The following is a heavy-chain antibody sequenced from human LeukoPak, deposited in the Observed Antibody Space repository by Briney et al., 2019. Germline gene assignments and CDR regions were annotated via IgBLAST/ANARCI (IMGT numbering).Heavy chain of an antibody. V-gene: IGHV6-1*01. CDR2: TYYRSKWYN. Sequence: SQTLSLTCAISGDSVSSNSAAWNWIRQSPPRGLEWLGRTYYRSKWYNDFAVSVKSRITINPDTSKNQFSLQLNSVTPEDTAVYYCARAHVAAADLDYWGQGTLVTVSS. CDR3: ARAHVAAADLDY. CDR1: GDSVSSNSAA. D-gene: IGHD6-13*01. J-gene: IGHJ4*02.